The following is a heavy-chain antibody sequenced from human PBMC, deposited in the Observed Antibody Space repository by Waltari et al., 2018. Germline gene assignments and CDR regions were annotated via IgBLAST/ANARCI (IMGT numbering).Heavy chain of an antibody. D-gene: IGHD6-13*01. CDR3: AKDHGSGSWYYFDY. V-gene: IGHV3-23*01. Sequence: EVELLESGGGLVQPGGSLRLSCAASGFTFSTYAISWVRQAPGKGVELVSVISSRGDSTYYADSVEGRLTISRDNSKSTLYLQMNSLRAEDTAIYYCAKDHGSGSWYYFDYWGQGTLVTVSS. CDR1: GFTFSTYA. CDR2: ISSRGDST. J-gene: IGHJ4*02.